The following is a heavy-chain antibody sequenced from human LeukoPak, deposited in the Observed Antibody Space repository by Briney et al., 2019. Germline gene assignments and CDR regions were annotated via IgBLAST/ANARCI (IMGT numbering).Heavy chain of an antibody. V-gene: IGHV3-23*01. D-gene: IGHD3-10*01. Sequence: GGSLRLSCAASGFTFSSYAMSWVRQAPGKGPEWVSAISGSGGTTYCADSVTVRITISRDNSKHTLYLQMNSLRAAATAVYYCADTYYGSGSYYVGMEVWGQGATVTVSS. CDR3: ADTYYGSGSYYVGMEV. CDR1: GFTFSSYA. CDR2: ISGSGGTT. J-gene: IGHJ6*02.